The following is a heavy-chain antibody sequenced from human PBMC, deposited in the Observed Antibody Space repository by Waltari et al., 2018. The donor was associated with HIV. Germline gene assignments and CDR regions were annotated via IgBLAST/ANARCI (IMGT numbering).Heavy chain of an antibody. D-gene: IGHD1-26*01. CDR2: INPKNGVT. Sequence: VHLVQSGAEVKKPGASVKVSCKASGYSFTGHYIYWVRQAPGHGLEWMERINPKNGVTQYPQKFQGSVTVARDTANSTAYMDLTRLTSDDTAVYYCARGYFQNDLRGLFDLWGRGTLVTVSS. J-gene: IGHJ2*01. CDR3: ARGYFQNDLRGLFDL. CDR1: GYSFTGHY. V-gene: IGHV1-2*06.